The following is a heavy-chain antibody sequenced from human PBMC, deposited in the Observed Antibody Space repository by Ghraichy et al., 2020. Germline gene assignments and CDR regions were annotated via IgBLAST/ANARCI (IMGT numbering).Heavy chain of an antibody. V-gene: IGHV3-23*01. J-gene: IGHJ4*02. CDR3: AKYTDGGYNYDLLCDY. D-gene: IGHD5-18*01. CDR2: ISGSGGST. CDR1: GFTFSNYA. Sequence: GGSLRLSCAASGFTFSNYAMNWVRQAPGKGLEWVSGISGSGGSTYYADSVKGRFTISRDNSKHTLYLQMNSLRAEDTAVYYCAKYTDGGYNYDLLCDYWGQGTLVTVSS.